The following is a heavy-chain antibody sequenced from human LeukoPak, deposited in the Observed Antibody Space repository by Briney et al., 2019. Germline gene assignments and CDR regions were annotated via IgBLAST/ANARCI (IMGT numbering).Heavy chain of an antibody. V-gene: IGHV4-59*01. CDR2: IYYSGST. CDR3: ARSTDPVDY. J-gene: IGHJ4*02. CDR1: GGSISSYY. Sequence: PSETLSLTCTVSGGSISSYYWSWIRQPPGKGLEWIGYIYYSGSTNYNPSLKSRVTISVDTSKNQFSLKLSSVTAADTAVYYCARSTDPVDYWGQGTLVTVSS.